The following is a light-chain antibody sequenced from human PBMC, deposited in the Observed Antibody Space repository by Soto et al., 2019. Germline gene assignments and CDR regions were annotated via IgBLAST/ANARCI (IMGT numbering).Light chain of an antibody. J-gene: IGKJ2*01. Sequence: IQMTQSPFSLSASVGDRVTITCRAGQSIASYLNWCQQKPGKPPNLLVYAASRLQSGVPSRFSGARSGTNFTLTSGSLQPEDVATYYCQQTDSIPYTFGQGTKLEI. CDR3: QQTDSIPYT. CDR1: QSIASY. CDR2: AAS. V-gene: IGKV1-39*01.